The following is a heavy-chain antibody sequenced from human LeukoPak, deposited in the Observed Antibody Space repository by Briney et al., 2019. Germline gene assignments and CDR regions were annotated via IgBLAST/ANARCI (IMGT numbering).Heavy chain of an antibody. V-gene: IGHV3-48*03. CDR3: AKELWFGELFLLDLDY. Sequence: GGSLRLSCAASGFTCSRCEMNWVRQAPGKGLEWVSYISSSGSTIYYADSVKGRFTISRDNAKNSLYLQMNSLRAEDTAVYYCAKELWFGELFLLDLDYWGQGTLVTVSS. CDR1: GFTCSRCE. J-gene: IGHJ4*02. CDR2: ISSSGSTI. D-gene: IGHD3-10*01.